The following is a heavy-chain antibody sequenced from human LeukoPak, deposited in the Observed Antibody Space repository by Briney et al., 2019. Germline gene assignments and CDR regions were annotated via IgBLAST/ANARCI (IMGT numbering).Heavy chain of an antibody. Sequence: SETLSLTCTVSGGSISSYYWSWIRQPPGKRLEWLGYIYDSGSTNYNPSLKSRVTISIDTSKNQFSLKLSSVTAADTAVYYCAREEYCGGDCYSGFDYWGQGTLVTVSS. V-gene: IGHV4-59*01. CDR1: GGSISSYY. D-gene: IGHD2-21*02. CDR3: AREEYCGGDCYSGFDY. CDR2: IYDSGST. J-gene: IGHJ4*02.